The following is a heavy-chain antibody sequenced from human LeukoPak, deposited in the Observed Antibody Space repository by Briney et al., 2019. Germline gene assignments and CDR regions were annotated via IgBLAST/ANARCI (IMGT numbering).Heavy chain of an antibody. CDR1: GFTFSNYW. Sequence: GGSLRLSCAASGFTFSNYWMTWVRQAPGKGLEWVANIVQDGSEKFYVDSVKGRFTISRDNAKDSLHLQMNSLRAEDTALYYCARDQGAAGDYWGQGTLVTVSS. J-gene: IGHJ4*02. CDR3: ARDQGAAGDY. V-gene: IGHV3-7*01. D-gene: IGHD6-13*01. CDR2: IVQDGSEK.